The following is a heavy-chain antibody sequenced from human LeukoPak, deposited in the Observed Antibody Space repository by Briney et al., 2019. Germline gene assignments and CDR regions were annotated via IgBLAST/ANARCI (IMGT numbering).Heavy chain of an antibody. CDR3: ARAASYGSGTPAAYYYYYYMDV. J-gene: IGHJ6*03. CDR2: INPNSGGT. CDR1: GYTFTGYY. Sequence: ASVKVSCKASGYTFTGYYMHWVRQAPGQGLEWMGWINPNSGGTNYAQKFQGRVTMTRDTSISTAYMEPSRLRSDDTAVYYCARAASYGSGTPAAYYYYYYMDVWGKGTTATVSS. D-gene: IGHD3-10*01. V-gene: IGHV1-2*02.